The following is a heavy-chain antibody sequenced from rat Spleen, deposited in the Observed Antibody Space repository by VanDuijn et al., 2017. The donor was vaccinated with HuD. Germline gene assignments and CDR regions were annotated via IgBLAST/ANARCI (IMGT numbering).Heavy chain of an antibody. CDR1: GFTFSDYY. V-gene: IGHV5S10*01. Sequence: EVQLVESGGGLVQPGRSLKLSCAASGFTFSDYYMAWVRQAPTKGLVWVATISYDGSSIYYRDSVKGRFTISRDNAKSTLYLQMDSLRSEDTATYYCARPLGTGDYWGQGVMVTVSS. D-gene: IGHD1-5*01. J-gene: IGHJ2*01. CDR3: ARPLGTGDY. CDR2: ISYDGSSI.